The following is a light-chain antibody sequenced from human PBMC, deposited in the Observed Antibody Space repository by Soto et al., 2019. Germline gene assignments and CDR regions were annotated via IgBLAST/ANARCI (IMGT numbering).Light chain of an antibody. V-gene: IGKV3-20*01. J-gene: IGKJ3*01. Sequence: EIVLTQSPATLSVSPGEKATLSCRASQSVTTSSLSWYQQKPGQAPRLLIYGASTRATGIPDRFGGSGSGTDFTLTINRLEPEDFAVYYCQQYGTSPFTFGPGTKVDIK. CDR2: GAS. CDR1: QSVTTSS. CDR3: QQYGTSPFT.